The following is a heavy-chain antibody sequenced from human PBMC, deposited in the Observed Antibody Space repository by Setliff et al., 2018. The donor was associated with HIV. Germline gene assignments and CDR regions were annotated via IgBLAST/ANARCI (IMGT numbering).Heavy chain of an antibody. D-gene: IGHD3-9*01. CDR3: ARHPRHYNILTGYRYYYMDV. J-gene: IGHJ6*03. CDR2: IYFSGST. V-gene: IGHV4-39*01. CDR1: GVSISSSSYF. Sequence: SETLSLTCAVSGVSISSSSYFWGWIRRPPGTGLDWIGSIYFSGSTYYNPSLESRVTISMDTSKNQFSLKLTSMTAADTAVYYCARHPRHYNILTGYRYYYMDVWGKGTTVTVSS.